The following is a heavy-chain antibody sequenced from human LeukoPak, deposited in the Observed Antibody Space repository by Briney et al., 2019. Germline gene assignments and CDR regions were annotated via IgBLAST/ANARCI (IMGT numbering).Heavy chain of an antibody. Sequence: GGSLRLSCAASGFTFSSYAMSWVRQAPGKGLEWVSAISGSGGSTYYADSVKGRFTISRDNSKNTLYLQMNSLRAEDTAVYYCAKLGGSVAYYYYYMDVWGKGTTVTVSS. V-gene: IGHV3-23*01. D-gene: IGHD3-16*01. CDR1: GFTFSSYA. J-gene: IGHJ6*03. CDR3: AKLGGSVAYYYYYMDV. CDR2: ISGSGGST.